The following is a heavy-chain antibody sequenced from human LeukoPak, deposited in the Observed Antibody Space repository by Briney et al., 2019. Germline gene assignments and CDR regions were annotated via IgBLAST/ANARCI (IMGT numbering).Heavy chain of an antibody. Sequence: GGSLRLSCATSGFTFSSYSMHWVRQAPGKGLEWVAVIWYEANNNYYADSVKGRFTISRDNSKNTLYLQMNSLRAEDTAVYYCVSPGGAGTTLPFDYWGQGALVTVSA. CDR3: VSPGGAGTTLPFDY. D-gene: IGHD1-1*01. CDR1: GFTFSSYS. V-gene: IGHV3-33*01. CDR2: IWYEANNN. J-gene: IGHJ4*02.